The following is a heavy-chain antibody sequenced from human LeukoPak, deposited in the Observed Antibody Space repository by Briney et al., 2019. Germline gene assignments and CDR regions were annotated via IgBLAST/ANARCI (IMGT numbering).Heavy chain of an antibody. CDR3: ASGTGYYDGFDY. J-gene: IGHJ4*02. Sequence: SETLSLNCAVSGGSISSYYWSWIRQPPGKGLEWIGYIYYSGSTNYNPSFKSRVTISVDTSKNQFSLKQSSVTAADTAVYYCASGTGYYDGFDYWGQGTLVTVSS. CDR1: GGSISSYY. D-gene: IGHD3-3*01. V-gene: IGHV4-59*08. CDR2: IYYSGST.